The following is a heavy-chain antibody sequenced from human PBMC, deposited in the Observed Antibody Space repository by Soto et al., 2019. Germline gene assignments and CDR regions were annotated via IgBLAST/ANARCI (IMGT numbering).Heavy chain of an antibody. J-gene: IGHJ6*02. Sequence: PGGSLRLSCAASGFSFSSYSMNWVRQAPGKGLEWVSYISSSSSTIYYVETVKGRFTISRDNAKNSLFLQMNSLRAEDTAVFYCAVLPAAHGHYGMDVWGQGTTVTV. D-gene: IGHD2-2*01. CDR2: ISSSSSTI. CDR1: GFSFSSYS. CDR3: AVLPAAHGHYGMDV. V-gene: IGHV3-48*01.